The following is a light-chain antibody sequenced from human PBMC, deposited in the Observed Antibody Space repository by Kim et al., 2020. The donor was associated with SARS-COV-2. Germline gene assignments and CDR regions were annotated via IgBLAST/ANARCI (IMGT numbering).Light chain of an antibody. V-gene: IGLV3-21*04. CDR2: YDS. CDR1: NIGSKS. Sequence: SYELTQPPSVSVAPGKTARITCGGNNIGSKSVHWYQQKPGQAPVLVIYYDSDRPSGIPERFSGSNSGNTATLTISRVEAGDEADYYCQVWDSSSVVFGGGTHLTVL. CDR3: QVWDSSSVV. J-gene: IGLJ2*01.